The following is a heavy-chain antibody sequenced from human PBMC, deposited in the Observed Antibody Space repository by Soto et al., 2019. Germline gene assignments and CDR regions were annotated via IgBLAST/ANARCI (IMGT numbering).Heavy chain of an antibody. CDR1: GDSVSTNSAT. V-gene: IGHV6-1*01. D-gene: IGHD2-8*01. Sequence: QVQLQQSGPGLVKPSQTLSLTCAISGDSVSTNSATWDWIRQSPSRGLEWLGRTYYRSKWDYDYAASVKGRININPDTSNNQVSLHLDSVTPDDTAVYYCARLIGNSWLDSWGQGTLATVSS. J-gene: IGHJ5*01. CDR3: ARLIGNSWLDS. CDR2: TYYRSKWDY.